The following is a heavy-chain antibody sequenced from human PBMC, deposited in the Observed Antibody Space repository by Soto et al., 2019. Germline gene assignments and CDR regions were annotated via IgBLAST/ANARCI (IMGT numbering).Heavy chain of an antibody. J-gene: IGHJ5*01. CDR1: GGSLKGYG. D-gene: IGHD3-10*01. V-gene: IGHV1-69*01. CDR3: ARVLYYASGSYSPYAMDA. Sequence: QVQLVQSGAEVRKPGSSVKVSCKASGGSLKGYGIGWVRQAPGQGLEWMGGVSPLFGGANYAQKFQARGTIMADASTSTINMELSSLTSEDTALYYCARVLYYASGSYSPYAMDAWGQGTLVTVSS. CDR2: VSPLFGGA.